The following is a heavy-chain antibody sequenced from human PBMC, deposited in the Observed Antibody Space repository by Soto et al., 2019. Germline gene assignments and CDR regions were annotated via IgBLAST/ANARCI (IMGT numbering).Heavy chain of an antibody. CDR1: GFTFSSYA. Sequence: GGSLRLSCAASGFTFSSYAMSWVRQAPGKGLEWVSAISGSGGSTYYADSVKGRFTISRDNSKNTLYLQMNSLRAEDTAVYYCAKGPNYDFWSGSAPIANWFDPWGQGTLVTVSS. J-gene: IGHJ5*02. CDR3: AKGPNYDFWSGSAPIANWFDP. V-gene: IGHV3-23*01. CDR2: ISGSGGST. D-gene: IGHD3-3*01.